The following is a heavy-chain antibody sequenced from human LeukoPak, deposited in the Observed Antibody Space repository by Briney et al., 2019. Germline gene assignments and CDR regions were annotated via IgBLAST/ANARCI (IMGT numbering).Heavy chain of an antibody. Sequence: GGSLRLSCTAFGFTFGDYAMSWVRQAPGKGLEWVGFIRSKAYGGTTEYAASVKGRFTISRDDSKSIAYLQMNSLKTEDTAVYYCTNMLNYDILTGYESEDYWGQGTLVTVSS. J-gene: IGHJ4*02. V-gene: IGHV3-49*04. CDR1: GFTFGDYA. D-gene: IGHD3-9*01. CDR3: TNMLNYDILTGYESEDY. CDR2: IRSKAYGGTT.